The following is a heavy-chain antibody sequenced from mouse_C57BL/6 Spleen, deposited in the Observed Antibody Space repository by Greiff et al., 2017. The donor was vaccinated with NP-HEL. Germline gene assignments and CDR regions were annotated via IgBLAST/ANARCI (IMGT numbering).Heavy chain of an antibody. CDR1: GYTFTGYW. CDR2: ILPGSGST. D-gene: IGHD1-1*01. Sequence: QVQLQQSGAELMKPGASVKLSCKATGYTFTGYWIEWVKQRPGHGLEWIGEILPGSGSTNYNEKFKGKATFTADTSSNPAYMQLSSLTTEDSAIYYCARAGSSFYWYFDVWGTGTTVTVSS. CDR3: ARAGSSFYWYFDV. V-gene: IGHV1-9*01. J-gene: IGHJ1*03.